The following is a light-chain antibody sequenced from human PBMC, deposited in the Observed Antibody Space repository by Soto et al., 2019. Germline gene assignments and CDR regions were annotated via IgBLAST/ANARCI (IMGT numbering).Light chain of an antibody. J-gene: IGKJ2*01. CDR3: QRLTTYPRT. Sequence: DIQLTQSPSFLSASVGDRVTITCRASQGISSYLAWYQQPPGKAPKLLIYGASTLQRGVSSRFSGSGSGTECTITISSLQPADFATYYCQRLTTYPRTFGQGNKLEVK. CDR1: QGISSY. V-gene: IGKV1-9*01. CDR2: GAS.